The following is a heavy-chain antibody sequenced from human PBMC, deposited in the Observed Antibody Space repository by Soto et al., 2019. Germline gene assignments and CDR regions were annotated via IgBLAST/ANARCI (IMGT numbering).Heavy chain of an antibody. J-gene: IGHJ5*02. Sequence: QINLIESGPTLVKPTQTLTLTCTFSGFSLSTSGAAVGWVRQPPGRALEWLALIYWDGDKRYNASLGNRLTITKDKSMNHVVLTLTNVDPADTATYYCAHRATMTNVELIIDNVIWFDPCGQGTRVIVSA. V-gene: IGHV2-5*02. CDR3: AHRATMTNVELIIDNVIWFDP. CDR2: IYWDGDK. D-gene: IGHD3-22*01. CDR1: GFSLSTSGAA.